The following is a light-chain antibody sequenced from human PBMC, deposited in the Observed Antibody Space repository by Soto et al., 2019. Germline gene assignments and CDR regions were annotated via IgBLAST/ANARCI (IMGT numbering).Light chain of an antibody. V-gene: IGKV1-39*01. Sequence: DIPMTQSPSAMSASARDRVTITCRASQGISNYLAWFQQKPGKAPKLLIYAASSLQSGVPSRFSGSGSGTDFSLTISSLQPEDFAAYYCQQSYSIPITFGQGTRLEIK. CDR3: QQSYSIPIT. CDR2: AAS. J-gene: IGKJ5*01. CDR1: QGISNY.